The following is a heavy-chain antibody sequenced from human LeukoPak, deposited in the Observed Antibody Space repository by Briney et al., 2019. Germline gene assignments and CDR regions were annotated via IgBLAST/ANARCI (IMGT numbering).Heavy chain of an antibody. J-gene: IGHJ4*02. D-gene: IGHD1-26*01. Sequence: ASVKVSCKVSGYTLTELSMHWVRQAPGKGLEWMGGFDPEDGETIYAQRFQGRVTMTEDTSTDTAYTELSSLRSEDTAVYYCATDLALGSYYVTPFGYWGQGTLVTVSS. CDR2: FDPEDGET. CDR1: GYTLTELS. V-gene: IGHV1-24*01. CDR3: ATDLALGSYYVTPFGY.